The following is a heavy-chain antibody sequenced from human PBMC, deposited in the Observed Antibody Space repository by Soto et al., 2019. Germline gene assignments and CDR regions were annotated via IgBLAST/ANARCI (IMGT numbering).Heavy chain of an antibody. CDR1: GFIFNNYA. D-gene: IGHD2-21*01. J-gene: IGHJ2*01. Sequence: EVQLLESGGGLVQRGGSLRLSCAASGFIFNNYAMTWVRQAPGKGLEWVARVSGRVGSAYYADSVKGRLTISRDNSNNTLYLQMTNVRGEDTAVYYCVRRAGGAVVWYYDLWGRGTLVSVFS. CDR3: VRRAGGAVVWYYDL. V-gene: IGHV3-23*01. CDR2: VSGRVGSA.